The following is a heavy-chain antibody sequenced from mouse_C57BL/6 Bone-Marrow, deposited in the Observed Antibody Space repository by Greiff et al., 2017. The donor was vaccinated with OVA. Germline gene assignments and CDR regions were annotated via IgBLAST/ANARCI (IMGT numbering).Heavy chain of an antibody. CDR3: TRITTVVAAYYYAMDY. CDR2: IDPETGGT. D-gene: IGHD1-1*01. Sequence: VKLVESGAELVRPGASVTLSCKASGYTFTDYEMHWVKQTPVHGLEWIGAIDPETGGTAYNQKFKGKAILTADKSSRTAYMELRSLTSEDSAVYYCTRITTVVAAYYYAMDYWGQGTSVTVSS. CDR1: GYTFTDYE. J-gene: IGHJ4*01. V-gene: IGHV1-15*01.